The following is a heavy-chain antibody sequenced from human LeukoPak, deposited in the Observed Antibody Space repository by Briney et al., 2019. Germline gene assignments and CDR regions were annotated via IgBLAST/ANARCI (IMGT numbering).Heavy chain of an antibody. J-gene: IGHJ4*02. Sequence: GGSLRLSCAASGFTVSSNYMSWVRQAPGKGLEWVSVIYSGGSTYYADSVKGRFTISRDNAKNSLFLQMNSLRAEDTAVYYCARLPAYYYESSGYSEHDYWGQGTLVTVSS. CDR1: GFTVSSNY. CDR3: ARLPAYYYESSGYSEHDY. V-gene: IGHV3-53*01. CDR2: IYSGGST. D-gene: IGHD3-22*01.